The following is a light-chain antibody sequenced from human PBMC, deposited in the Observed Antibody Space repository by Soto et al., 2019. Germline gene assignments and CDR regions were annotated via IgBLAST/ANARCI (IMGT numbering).Light chain of an antibody. J-gene: IGKJ2*01. CDR1: QSVSRF. Sequence: EIVMTQSPATLSVSPGERVTLSCRASQSVSRFLAWYQQRPGQAPRLLIYDTSTRATGVPARFSGSGSGTEFSLTISSLQSEDFAVYFCQQRDDLYTFGQGTKLQIK. V-gene: IGKV3-15*01. CDR3: QQRDDLYT. CDR2: DTS.